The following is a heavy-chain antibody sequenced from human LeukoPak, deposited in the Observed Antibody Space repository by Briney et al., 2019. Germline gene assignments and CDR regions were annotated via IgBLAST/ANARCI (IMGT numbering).Heavy chain of an antibody. V-gene: IGHV4-30-4*01. CDR3: ARHGLSDDFWSGYYHYYYYYYMDV. CDR1: GGSVTRGNYY. J-gene: IGHJ6*03. D-gene: IGHD3-3*01. CDR2: IYYSDST. Sequence: SETLSLTCTVSGGSVTRGNYYWSWIRQPPGKGLEWIWYIYYSDSTYYNPSLESRFTISVDTSKNQFSLKLSSVTAADTAVYYCARHGLSDDFWSGYYHYYYYYYMDVWGKGTTVTVSS.